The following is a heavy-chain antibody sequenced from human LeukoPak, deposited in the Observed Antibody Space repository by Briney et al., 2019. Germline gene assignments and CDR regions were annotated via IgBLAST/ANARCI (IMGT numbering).Heavy chain of an antibody. CDR2: IYKSGST. CDR1: GGSIISYL. J-gene: IGHJ4*02. CDR3: ARGGSYYYFDH. V-gene: IGHV4-59*01. D-gene: IGHD1-26*01. Sequence: SETLSLTCIVPGGSIISYLSSWIRPPPEKGVEWIGYIYKSGSTNYNPSLKSRVTISVDTSKNQFSLKLSSVTAADTAVYYCARGGSYYYFDHWGQGTLVTVSS.